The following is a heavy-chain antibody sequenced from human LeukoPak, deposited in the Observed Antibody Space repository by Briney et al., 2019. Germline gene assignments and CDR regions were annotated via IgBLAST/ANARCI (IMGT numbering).Heavy chain of an antibody. CDR2: INAKSGGT. Sequence: ASVTVSCKASGYTFTDSYIHWVRQAPGQGLEWMGWINAKSGGTHYAQNFEGTVTLNRDRYISTADMEVSRLRSDDTPVYYCASDAYGFLYWGQGDLFTVSS. J-gene: IGHJ4*02. CDR3: ASDAYGFLY. V-gene: IGHV1-2*02. CDR1: GYTFTDSY. D-gene: IGHD3-10*01.